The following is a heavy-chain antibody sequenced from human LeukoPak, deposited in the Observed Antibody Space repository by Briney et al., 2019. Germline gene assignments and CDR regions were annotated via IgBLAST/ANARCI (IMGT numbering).Heavy chain of an antibody. CDR2: TYYRSKWYN. CDR1: GDSVSSNSAA. J-gene: IGHJ4*02. CDR3: ARAAYYYDSSGYYYPTADY. Sequence: SQTLSLTCAISGDSVSSNSAAWNWIRQSPSRGLEWLVRTYYRSKWYNDYAVSVKSRITINPDTSKNQFSLQLNSVTPEDTAVYYCARAAYYYDSSGYYYPTADYWGQGTLVTVSS. V-gene: IGHV6-1*01. D-gene: IGHD3-22*01.